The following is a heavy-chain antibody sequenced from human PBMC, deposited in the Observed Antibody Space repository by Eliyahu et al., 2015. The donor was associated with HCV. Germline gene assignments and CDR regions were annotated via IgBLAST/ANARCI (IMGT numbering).Heavy chain of an antibody. CDR2: ISYDGSNK. V-gene: IGHV3-30*18. CDR1: GFTFSSYG. D-gene: IGHD2-15*01. Sequence: QVQLVESGGGVVQPGRSLRLSCAASGFTFSSYGMHWVRQAPGKGLEWVAVISYDGSNKYYADSVKGRFTISRDNSKNTLYLQMNSLRAEDTAVYYCAKFRYCSGGSCYAPDYWGQGTLVTVSS. CDR3: AKFRYCSGGSCYAPDY. J-gene: IGHJ4*02.